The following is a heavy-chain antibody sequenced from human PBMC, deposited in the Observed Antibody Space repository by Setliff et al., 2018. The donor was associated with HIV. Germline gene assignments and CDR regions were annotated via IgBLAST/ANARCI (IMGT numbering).Heavy chain of an antibody. CDR2: INLYKDDT. CDR1: GYTFSSYA. Sequence: ASVKVSCKASGYTFSSYAITWVRQAPGQGLEWMGSINLYKDDTHYAQKFQDRVAMTADTSTNTVYMELRSLRSEDTAVYYCARGAWYTSGWHSSRYLDVWGKGTTVTVSS. J-gene: IGHJ6*03. V-gene: IGHV1-18*01. D-gene: IGHD6-25*01. CDR3: ARGAWYTSGWHSSRYLDV.